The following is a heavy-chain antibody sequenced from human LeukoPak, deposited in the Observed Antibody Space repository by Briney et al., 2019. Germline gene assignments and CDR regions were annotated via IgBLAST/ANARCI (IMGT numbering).Heavy chain of an antibody. Sequence: GASVKVSCKASGYTFTGYYMHWVRQAPGQGLEWMGWINPNSGGTNYAQKFQGRVTMTRDTSISTAYMELSRLRSDDTAVYYCARVPSKVCSSTSCSKDYWGQGTLVTVSS. CDR2: INPNSGGT. CDR1: GYTFTGYY. J-gene: IGHJ4*02. V-gene: IGHV1-2*02. D-gene: IGHD2-2*01. CDR3: ARVPSKVCSSTSCSKDY.